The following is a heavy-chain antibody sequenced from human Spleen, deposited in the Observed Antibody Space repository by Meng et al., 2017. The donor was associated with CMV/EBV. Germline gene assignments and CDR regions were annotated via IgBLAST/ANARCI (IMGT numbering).Heavy chain of an antibody. D-gene: IGHD4-17*01. CDR2: IYWDDDK. Sequence: QITLKEAGPTLVKPTPTLTLTCTFSGFSLSTSGGGVGWIRQPPGKALEWLALIYWDDDKRYSPSLKSRLTITKDTSKNQVVLTMTNMDPVDTATYYCAQNYGDYPSFDYWGQGTLVTVSS. CDR1: GFSLSTSGGG. J-gene: IGHJ4*02. CDR3: AQNYGDYPSFDY. V-gene: IGHV2-5*02.